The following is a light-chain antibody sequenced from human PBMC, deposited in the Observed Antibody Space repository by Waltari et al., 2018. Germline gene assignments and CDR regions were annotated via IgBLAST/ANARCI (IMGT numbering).Light chain of an antibody. CDR3: CSYAVTSSSYV. V-gene: IGLV2-11*01. CDR2: DVT. J-gene: IGLJ1*01. CDR1: SSDVGGYDL. Sequence: QSVLTQPPSVSGSPGHSVTISCTGTSSDVGGYDLVSWYQQDPGKAPNLLIFDVTKRPSGVPSRFSASKSGNTASLTSSGLQAEEEADYYCCSYAVTSSSYVFGGGTKVIV.